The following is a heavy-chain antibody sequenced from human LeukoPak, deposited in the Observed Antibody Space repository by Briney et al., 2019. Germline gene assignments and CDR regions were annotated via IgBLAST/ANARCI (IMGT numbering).Heavy chain of an antibody. CDR2: IKQDGSEK. CDR1: GFTFSSYW. CDR3: ARHRSGGSQDDAFDI. Sequence: PGGSLRLSCAASGFTFSSYWMSWVRQAPGKGLEWVANIKQDGSEKYYVDSVEGRFTISRDNAKNSLYLQMNSLRVEDTAVYYCARHRSGGSQDDAFDIWGQGTMVTVSS. D-gene: IGHD2-15*01. V-gene: IGHV3-7*01. J-gene: IGHJ3*02.